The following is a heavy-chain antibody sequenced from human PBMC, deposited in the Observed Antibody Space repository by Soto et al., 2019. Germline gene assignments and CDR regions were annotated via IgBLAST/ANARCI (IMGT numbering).Heavy chain of an antibody. CDR1: GGSISSYY. CDR3: ARDDGYSSSH. J-gene: IGHJ4*02. D-gene: IGHD2-2*01. CDR2: IYYSGST. Sequence: SQTLSLTCTVSGGSISSYYWSWIRQPPGKGLEWIGYIYYSGSTNYNPSLKSRVTISVDTSKNQFSLKLSSVTAADTAVYYCARDDGYSSSHWGQGTLVTVSS. V-gene: IGHV4-59*01.